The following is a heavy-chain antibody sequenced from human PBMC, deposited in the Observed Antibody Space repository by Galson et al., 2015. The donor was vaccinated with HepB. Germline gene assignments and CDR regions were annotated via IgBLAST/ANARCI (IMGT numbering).Heavy chain of an antibody. D-gene: IGHD1-26*01. CDR1: GYTFTSYG. Sequence: SVKVSCKASGYTFTSYGISWVRQAPGQGLEWMGWISAYNGNTNYAQKLQARVTMTTDTSTSTAYMELRSLRSDDTAVYYCARGSDSGSYWGYYYYMDVWGKGTTVTVSS. CDR2: ISAYNGNT. J-gene: IGHJ6*03. CDR3: ARGSDSGSYWGYYYYMDV. V-gene: IGHV1-18*01.